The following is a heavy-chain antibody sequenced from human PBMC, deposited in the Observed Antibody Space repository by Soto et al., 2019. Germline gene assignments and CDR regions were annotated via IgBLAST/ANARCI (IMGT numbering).Heavy chain of an antibody. V-gene: IGHV1-69*01. CDR1: GGTFGSYA. D-gene: IGHD2-2*01. CDR3: TTALGCRSTSCTLDY. J-gene: IGHJ4*02. Sequence: QVQLVQSGAEVKKPGTSVKGSCKASGGTFGSYAFSWVRQAPGQGLEWMGGIIAVSGAAHYAQKFQSRVTITADESTSTAVMELSSLSSQDTAVYYCTTALGCRSTSCTLDYWCEGTRVIVST. CDR2: IIAVSGAA.